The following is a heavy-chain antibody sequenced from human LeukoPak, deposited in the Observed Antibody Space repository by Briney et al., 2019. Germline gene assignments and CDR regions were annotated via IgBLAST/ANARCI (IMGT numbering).Heavy chain of an antibody. Sequence: ASVKVSCKASGYTFIGYYMHWVRQAPGQGLEWMGWINPNSGGTNYAQKFQGRVTMTRDTSISTAYMELSRLRSDDTAVYYCARTQVGATPGNWFDPWGRGTLVTVSS. CDR1: GYTFIGYY. CDR2: INPNSGGT. V-gene: IGHV1-2*02. J-gene: IGHJ5*02. CDR3: ARTQVGATPGNWFDP. D-gene: IGHD1-26*01.